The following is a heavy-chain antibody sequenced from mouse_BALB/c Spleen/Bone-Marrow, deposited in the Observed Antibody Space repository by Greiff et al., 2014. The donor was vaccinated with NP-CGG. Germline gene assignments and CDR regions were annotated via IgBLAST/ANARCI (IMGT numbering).Heavy chain of an antibody. D-gene: IGHD1-1*01. CDR1: GFNIKDTY. CDR2: IDPANGNT. Sequence: VQLQQPGAELVKPGASVKLSCTASGFNIKDTYMHWVKQRPEQGLEWIGRIDPANGNTKYDPKFQGKATITEDTSSNTAYLQLSSLTSEDTAVYYCAAYYYGSSQFAYWGQGTLVTVSA. V-gene: IGHV14-3*02. CDR3: AAYYYGSSQFAY. J-gene: IGHJ3*01.